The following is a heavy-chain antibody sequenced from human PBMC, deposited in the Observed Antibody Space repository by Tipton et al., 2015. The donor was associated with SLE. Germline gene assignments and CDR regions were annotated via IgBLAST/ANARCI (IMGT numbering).Heavy chain of an antibody. Sequence: TLSLTCTVSGGSISSYYWSWIRQPPGKGLEWIGYIYYSGGTYYNPSLKSRVTISVDTSKNQFSPKLSSVTAADTAVYYCATDSSGWYHFDYWGQGTLVTVSS. CDR2: IYYSGGT. CDR1: GGSISSYY. D-gene: IGHD6-19*01. J-gene: IGHJ4*02. CDR3: ATDSSGWYHFDY. V-gene: IGHV4-59*12.